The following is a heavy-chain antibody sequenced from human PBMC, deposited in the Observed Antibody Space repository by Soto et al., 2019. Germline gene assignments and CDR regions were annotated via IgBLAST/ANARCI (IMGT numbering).Heavy chain of an antibody. CDR1: GYTFTRYC. CDR2: INPRGGST. J-gene: IGHJ5*02. D-gene: IGHD3-10*01. V-gene: IGHV1-46*01. CDR3: ARDQDGSGTYYFNWFDP. Sequence: ASVKVSCKASGYTFTRYCMHWVRQAPGQGLEWMGIINPRGGSTSYAQKFQGRVTLTRDTSTSTVYMELSSLRSEDTAVYYCARDQDGSGTYYFNWFDPWGQGTLVTVSS.